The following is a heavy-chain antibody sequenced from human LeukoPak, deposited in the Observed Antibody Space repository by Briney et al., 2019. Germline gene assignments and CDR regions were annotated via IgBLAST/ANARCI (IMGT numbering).Heavy chain of an antibody. D-gene: IGHD3-10*01. Sequence: GGSLTLSCAASGLTFSSYSMSWVRQAPGKGLEWVSAISGSGGSTYYADSVKGRFTISRDNSKNTLYLQMTSLRAEDTAVYYCAKVTVLLWFGELDYWGQGTLVTVSS. CDR3: AKVTVLLWFGELDY. J-gene: IGHJ4*02. CDR2: ISGSGGST. V-gene: IGHV3-23*01. CDR1: GLTFSSYS.